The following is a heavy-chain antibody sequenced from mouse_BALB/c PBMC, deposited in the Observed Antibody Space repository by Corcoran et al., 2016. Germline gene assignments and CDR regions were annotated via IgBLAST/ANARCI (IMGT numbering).Heavy chain of an antibody. D-gene: IGHD4-1*01. CDR1: GFNIKDTY. J-gene: IGHJ1*01. CDR3: ANWDWYFDV. CDR2: IDPANGNT. V-gene: IGHV14-3*02. Sequence: EVQLQQSGAELVKPGASVKLSCTASGFNIKDTYMHWVKQRPEQCLEWIGRIDPANGNTKYDPKFQGTATITADTSSNTAYLQLSSLTSEDTAVYYCANWDWYFDVWGAGTTVTVSS.